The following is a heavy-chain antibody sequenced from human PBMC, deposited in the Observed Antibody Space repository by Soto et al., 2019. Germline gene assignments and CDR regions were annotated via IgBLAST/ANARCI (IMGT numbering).Heavy chain of an antibody. D-gene: IGHD2-2*01. J-gene: IGHJ6*03. Sequence: SETLSLTCTVSGGSISSGGYYWSWIRQHPGKGLEWIGYIYYSGSTYYDPSLKSRVTISVDTSKNQFSLKLSSVTAADTAVYYCARASIQLLSFAHYYYMDVWGKGTTVTVSS. V-gene: IGHV4-31*03. CDR2: IYYSGST. CDR1: GGSISSGGYY. CDR3: ARASIQLLSFAHYYYMDV.